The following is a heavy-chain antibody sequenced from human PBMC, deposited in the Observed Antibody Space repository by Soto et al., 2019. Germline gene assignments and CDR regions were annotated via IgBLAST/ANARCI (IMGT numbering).Heavy chain of an antibody. V-gene: IGHV4-4*02. CDR3: ARESVAARNYYYYGMDV. Sequence: SSEPLALTCAVSGCSISSSNWWSWVLQPPGKGLEWIGEIYHSGSTNYNPSLKSRVTISVDTSKNQFSLKLSSVTAADTAVYYCARESVAARNYYYYGMDVWGQGTTVTVSS. CDR2: IYHSGST. D-gene: IGHD6-13*01. CDR1: GCSISSSNW. J-gene: IGHJ6*02.